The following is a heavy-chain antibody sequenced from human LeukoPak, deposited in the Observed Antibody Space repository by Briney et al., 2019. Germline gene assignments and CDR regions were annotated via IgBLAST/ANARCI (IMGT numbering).Heavy chain of an antibody. J-gene: IGHJ4*02. CDR3: ARATSRYSYGYYFDY. CDR2: IWYDGSNK. Sequence: GGSLRLSCAASGFTFSSYDMHWVRQAPGKGLEWVAVIWYDGSNKYYADSVKGRFTISRDNSKNTLYLQMNSLRAEDTAVYYCARATSRYSYGYYFDYWGQGTLVTVSS. CDR1: GFTFSSYD. V-gene: IGHV3-30*19. D-gene: IGHD5-18*01.